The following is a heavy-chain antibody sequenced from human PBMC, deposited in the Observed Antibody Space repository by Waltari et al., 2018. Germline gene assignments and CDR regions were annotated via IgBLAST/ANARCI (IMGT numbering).Heavy chain of an antibody. CDR1: GLTFGDYA. V-gene: IGHV3-49*03. CDR2: IRSKAYGGTT. D-gene: IGHD5-12*01. CDR3: TRDQDIVATIFGY. Sequence: EVQLVESGGGLVQPGRSLRLSCTASGLTFGDYAMSWFRQATGKGLEWVGFIRSKAYGGTTEYAASVKGRFTISRDDSKSIAYLQMNSLKTEDTAVYYCTRDQDIVATIFGYWGQGTLVTVSS. J-gene: IGHJ4*02.